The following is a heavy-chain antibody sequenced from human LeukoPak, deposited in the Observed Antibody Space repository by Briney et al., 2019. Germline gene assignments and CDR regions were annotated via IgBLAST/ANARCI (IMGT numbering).Heavy chain of an antibody. CDR1: SGSFSGYY. J-gene: IGHJ6*03. CDR2: INPGRST. Sequence: SETLSLTCTVYSGSFSGYYWTWIRQSPGKGLEWIGEINPGRSTNYNPSLKSRVTISVDTSKNQFSLKLISVTAADTAVYYCARGREDIVTTISASYYYYYYMDVWGKGTTVTVSS. V-gene: IGHV4-34*01. D-gene: IGHD5-12*01. CDR3: ARGREDIVTTISASYYYYYYMDV.